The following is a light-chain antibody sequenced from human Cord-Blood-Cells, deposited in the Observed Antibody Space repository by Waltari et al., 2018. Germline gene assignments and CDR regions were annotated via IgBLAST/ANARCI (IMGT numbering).Light chain of an antibody. CDR1: SSDVGGYNY. J-gene: IGLJ2*01. Sequence: QSALTQPRSVSGSPGQSVTISCTGTSSDVGGYNYVSWYQQHPGKAPKLMIYDVSKRPSGVPDRFSGSKSGNTASLTISGLQAEDESDYYYSSYTSSSTRVVFGGGTKLTVL. V-gene: IGLV2-11*01. CDR2: DVS. CDR3: SSYTSSSTRVV.